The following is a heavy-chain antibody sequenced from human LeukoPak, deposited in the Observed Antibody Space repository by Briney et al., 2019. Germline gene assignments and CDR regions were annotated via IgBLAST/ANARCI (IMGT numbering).Heavy chain of an antibody. CDR2: INPNSGGT. D-gene: IGHD5-24*01. CDR3: ARVRRYEMATTIYYFDY. J-gene: IGHJ4*02. V-gene: IGHV1-2*02. CDR1: GYTFTAYY. Sequence: ASVKVSCKASGYTFTAYYMHWVRQAPGQGLEWMGWINPNSGGTNYAQKFQGRVTMTRDTSISTAYMELSRLRSDDTAVYYCARVRRYEMATTIYYFDYWGQGTLVTVSS.